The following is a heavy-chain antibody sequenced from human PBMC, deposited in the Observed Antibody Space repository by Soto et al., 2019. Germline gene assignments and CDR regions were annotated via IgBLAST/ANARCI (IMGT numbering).Heavy chain of an antibody. D-gene: IGHD6-19*01. J-gene: IGHJ4*02. Sequence: PSETLSLTCTVSGGSISSSSYYWGWIRQPPGKGLEWIGSIYYSGSTYYNPSLKSRVTISVDTSKNQFSLKLSSVTAADTAVYYCARLSGRYSSGEVGYWGQGTLVTVSS. V-gene: IGHV4-39*01. CDR2: IYYSGST. CDR1: GGSISSSSYY. CDR3: ARLSGRYSSGEVGY.